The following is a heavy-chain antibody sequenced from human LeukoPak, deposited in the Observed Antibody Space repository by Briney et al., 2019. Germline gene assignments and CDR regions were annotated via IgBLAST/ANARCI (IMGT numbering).Heavy chain of an antibody. V-gene: IGHV3-30*18. CDR2: ISYDGSNK. D-gene: IGHD3-10*01. CDR3: AKDRGLTMVRGVFDY. J-gene: IGHJ4*02. CDR1: GFTFSSYG. Sequence: PGGSLRLSCAASGFTFSSYGMHWVRQAPGKGLEWVAVISYDGSNKYYADSVKGRFTISRDNSKNTLYLQMNSLRAEDTAVYYCAKDRGLTMVRGVFDYWGQGTLVTVSS.